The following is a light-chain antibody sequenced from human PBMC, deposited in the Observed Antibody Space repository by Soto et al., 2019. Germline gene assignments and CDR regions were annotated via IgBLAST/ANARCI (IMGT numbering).Light chain of an antibody. CDR3: QKYNSAQYT. CDR2: AAS. CDR1: QDISNY. Sequence: DIQMTQSPSSLSASVGDRVTITCRASQDISNYLAWYQQKSGKVPKLLIYAASSLQSGVPPRFSGSGSGTDFTLTISSLQPEDFATYYCQKYNSAQYTFGQGTKLDIK. J-gene: IGKJ2*01. V-gene: IGKV1-27*01.